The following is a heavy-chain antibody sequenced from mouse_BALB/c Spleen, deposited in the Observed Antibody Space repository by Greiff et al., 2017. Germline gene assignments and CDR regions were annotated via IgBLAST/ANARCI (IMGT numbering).Heavy chain of an antibody. CDR2: ISSGGST. J-gene: IGHJ4*01. CDR1: GFTFSSYA. Sequence: EVMLVESGGGLVKPGGSLKLSCAASGFTFSSYAMSWVRQTPEKRLEWVASISSGGSTYYPDSVKGRFTISRDNARNILYLQMSSLRSEDTAMYYCARAYGYRGAMDYWGQGTSVTVSS. D-gene: IGHD1-2*01. V-gene: IGHV5-6-5*01. CDR3: ARAYGYRGAMDY.